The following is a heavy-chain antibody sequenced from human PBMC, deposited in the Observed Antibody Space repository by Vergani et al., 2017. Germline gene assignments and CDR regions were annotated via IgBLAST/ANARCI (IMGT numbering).Heavy chain of an antibody. V-gene: IGHV3-30*18. CDR3: AKYLSYSTAWPHFDA. D-gene: IGHD4-11*01. J-gene: IGHJ4*02. CDR1: GFIFRGHC. Sequence: QVHLVESGGGVVQPGRSLTLSFVSSGFIFRGHCILLVLHAPVKGLEWVAIISYDGDRRDYGDFAKGRFTISRDSSKTVYLQMNSLRVEDTALYFCAKYLSYSTAWPHFDARGQGTLVTVSS. CDR2: ISYDGDRR.